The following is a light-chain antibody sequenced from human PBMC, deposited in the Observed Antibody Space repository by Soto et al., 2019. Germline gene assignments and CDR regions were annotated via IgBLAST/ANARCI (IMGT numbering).Light chain of an antibody. CDR1: QGASSN. CDR3: HHYNNWPPQT. Sequence: EIVMTRSPATLSVSPGETATLSCRASQGASSNLAWYQQKPGQPPSLLIYGASSRATGILPRFCGSGSQTELTLPISGLPSEDFAVYCCHHYNNWPPQTFSQGTKVDIK. J-gene: IGKJ1*01. V-gene: IGKV3-15*01. CDR2: GAS.